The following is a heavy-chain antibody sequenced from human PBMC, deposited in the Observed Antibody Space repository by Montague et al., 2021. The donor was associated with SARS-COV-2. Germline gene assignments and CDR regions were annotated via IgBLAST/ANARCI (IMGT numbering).Heavy chain of an antibody. CDR2: IYYSGST. D-gene: IGHD6-19*01. V-gene: IGHV4-59*01. Sequence: SETRSLTCTVSGGSISSYYWSWIRQPPGKGLEWIGYIYYSGSTNXXPSLKSRVTISVDTSKNQFSLKLSSVTAADTAVYYCARGSGWMGNAFDIWGQGTTVTVSS. CDR1: GGSISSYY. CDR3: ARGSGWMGNAFDI. J-gene: IGHJ3*02.